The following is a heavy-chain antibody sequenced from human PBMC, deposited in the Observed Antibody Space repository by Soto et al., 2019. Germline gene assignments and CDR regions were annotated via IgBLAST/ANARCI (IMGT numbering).Heavy chain of an antibody. V-gene: IGHV3-33*01. J-gene: IGHJ4*02. Sequence: PGGSLRLSCAASGFPFSSYGMHWVRQAPGKGLEWVAVIWYDGSNKYYADSVKGRFTISRDNSKNTLYLQMNSLRAEDTAVYYCARDENGAITPPFDYWVQGTLVTVSS. CDR3: ARDENGAITPPFDY. CDR1: GFPFSSYG. CDR2: IWYDGSNK. D-gene: IGHD1-26*01.